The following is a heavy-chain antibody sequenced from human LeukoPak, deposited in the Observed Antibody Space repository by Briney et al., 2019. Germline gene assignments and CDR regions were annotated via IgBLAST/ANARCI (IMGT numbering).Heavy chain of an antibody. CDR2: FHTSEGT. V-gene: IGHV4-61*02. CDR1: GASVNTGTYF. CDR3: ASTVFGVTYNWLDP. J-gene: IGHJ5*02. D-gene: IGHD3-3*01. Sequence: KPSQTLSLTCAVSGASVNTGTYFWTCVRQPAGKALEWIGRFHTSEGTHYNPSLESRVTISVDTSKNHFSLEMTSVTAADTAVYYCASTVFGVTYNWLDPWGQGTLVTVSS.